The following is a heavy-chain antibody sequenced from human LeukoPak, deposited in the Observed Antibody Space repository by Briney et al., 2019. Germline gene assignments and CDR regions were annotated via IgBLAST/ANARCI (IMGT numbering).Heavy chain of an antibody. Sequence: SETLSLTCTVSGGSISSYYWSWIRQPPGKGLEWIGYIYYSGSTNYSPSLKSRVTISVDTSKNQFSLKLSSVTAADTAVYYCARYSSGWSLDYWGQGTLVTVSS. CDR2: IYYSGST. V-gene: IGHV4-59*01. CDR1: GGSISSYY. D-gene: IGHD6-19*01. CDR3: ARYSSGWSLDY. J-gene: IGHJ4*02.